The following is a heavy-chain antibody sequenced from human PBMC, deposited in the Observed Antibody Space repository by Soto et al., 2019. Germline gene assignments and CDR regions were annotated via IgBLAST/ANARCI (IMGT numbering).Heavy chain of an antibody. J-gene: IGHJ4*02. Sequence: SETLSLTCTVSGGSISSSSYYWGWIRQPPGKGLEWIGSIYYSGSTYYNPSLKSRVTISVDTSKNQFSLELSSVTAADTAVYYCARHIDYGDSRPYFDYWGQGTLVTVSS. V-gene: IGHV4-39*01. D-gene: IGHD4-17*01. CDR3: ARHIDYGDSRPYFDY. CDR1: GGSISSSSYY. CDR2: IYYSGST.